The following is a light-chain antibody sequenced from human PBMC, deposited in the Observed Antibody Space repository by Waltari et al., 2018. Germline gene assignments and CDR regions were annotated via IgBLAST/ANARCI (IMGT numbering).Light chain of an antibody. CDR1: SSNIGGNY. J-gene: IGLJ3*02. V-gene: IGLV1-51*01. CDR3: GTWDSGLNVVV. Sequence: QSVLTQPPSVSAAPGQKVTISCTGSSSNIGGNYVSGYQHLPGTAPKLLISDNNNRPARIPDRFSVSKSGTTATLAITGLQTGDEADYYCGTWDSGLNVVVFGDGTKLTVL. CDR2: DNN.